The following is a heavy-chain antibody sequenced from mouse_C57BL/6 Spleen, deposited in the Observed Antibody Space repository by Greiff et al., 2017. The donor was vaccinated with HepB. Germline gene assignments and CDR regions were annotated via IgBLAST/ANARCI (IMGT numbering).Heavy chain of an antibody. CDR2: IDPENGDT. D-gene: IGHD1-1*01. CDR3: TLITTVVAEAY. J-gene: IGHJ3*01. Sequence: EVQLQESGAELVRPGASVKLSCTASGFNIKDDYMHWVKQRPEQGLEWIGWIDPENGDTEYASKFQGKATITAYTSSNTAYLQLSSLSSEDTAVYYCTLITTVVAEAYWGQGTLVTVSA. CDR1: GFNIKDDY. V-gene: IGHV14-4*01.